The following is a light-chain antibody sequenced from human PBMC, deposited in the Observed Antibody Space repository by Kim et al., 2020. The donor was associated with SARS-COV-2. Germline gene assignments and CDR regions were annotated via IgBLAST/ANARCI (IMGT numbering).Light chain of an antibody. CDR1: QGISSS. CDR2: AAS. V-gene: IGKV1-27*01. J-gene: IGKJ1*01. CDR3: QKYDSAPWT. Sequence: ASVGDRVTSTCPASQGISSSLAWDQQNPGKAPKLLIYAASALQAGVPSRFSGSGSGTDFTLTISSLQPEDVATYYCQKYDSAPWTFGQGTKVDIK.